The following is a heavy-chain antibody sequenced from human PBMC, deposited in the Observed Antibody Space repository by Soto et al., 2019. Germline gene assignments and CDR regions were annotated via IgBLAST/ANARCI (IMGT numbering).Heavy chain of an antibody. Sequence: WRSLRLSCAASGFTFSSYAMTWVRQAPGKGLEWVSTISSNGENTHYPDSVKGRFIIYSDNSTNTVYLQMNSLRAEDTAVYYCAKAGRGSGSYYNYYYYYGMDVWGQGTTVTVSS. D-gene: IGHD3-10*01. J-gene: IGHJ6*02. CDR1: GFTFSSYA. V-gene: IGHV3-23*01. CDR2: ISSNGENT. CDR3: AKAGRGSGSYYNYYYYYGMDV.